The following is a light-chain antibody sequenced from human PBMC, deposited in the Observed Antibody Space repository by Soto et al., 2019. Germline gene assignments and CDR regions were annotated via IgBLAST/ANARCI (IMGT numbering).Light chain of an antibody. CDR2: HDS. CDR1: NIGSKS. V-gene: IGLV3-21*02. CDR3: QVWDSYSDHVV. Sequence: SYELTQPPSVSVAPGQTARITCGESNIGSKSVNWYQQKPGQAPVLVVSHDSDRPSGIPERFSGSNSGNTATLTISRVDAGDEADYFCQVWDSYSDHVVFGGGTKVTVL. J-gene: IGLJ3*02.